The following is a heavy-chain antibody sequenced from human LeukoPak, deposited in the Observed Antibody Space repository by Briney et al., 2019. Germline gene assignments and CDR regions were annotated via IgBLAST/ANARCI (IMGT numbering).Heavy chain of an antibody. CDR2: IPNDGSGE. Sequence: PGGSLRLSCAGSGFTFRTYGLHWVRQAPGKGLEWVAFIPNDGSGEYYGDTVKGRFIISRDNSKNTLYLQMNSLRAEDTAVYYCARALGRQHFYGSGTYKKNYYYMDVWGKGTTVTISS. CDR1: GFTFRTYG. D-gene: IGHD3-10*01. V-gene: IGHV3-30*02. CDR3: ARALGRQHFYGSGTYKKNYYYMDV. J-gene: IGHJ6*03.